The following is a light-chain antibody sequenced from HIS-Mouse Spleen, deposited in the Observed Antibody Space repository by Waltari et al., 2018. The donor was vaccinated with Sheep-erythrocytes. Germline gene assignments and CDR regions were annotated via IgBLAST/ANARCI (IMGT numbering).Light chain of an antibody. CDR2: EGS. V-gene: IGLV2-23*01. CDR1: SSDVGSYNL. CDR3: CSYAGSSTPWV. Sequence: QSALTQPRPVSRSPGQSITISCTGTSSDVGSYNLVSWYQQHPGKAPKLMIYEGSKRPSGVSNRFSGSKSGNTASLTISGLQAEDEADYYCCSYAGSSTPWVFGGGTKLTVL. J-gene: IGLJ3*02.